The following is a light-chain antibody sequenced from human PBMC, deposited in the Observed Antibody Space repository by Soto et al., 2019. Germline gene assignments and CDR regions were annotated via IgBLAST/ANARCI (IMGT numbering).Light chain of an antibody. CDR1: QSIRSW. CDR3: QQYSAYPYT. J-gene: IGKJ2*01. V-gene: IGKV1-5*01. CDR2: DGS. Sequence: DIQMTQFLSTLSASVGDRVTITCRASQSIRSWLAWYQQKPGKAPKLLIYDGSSLQSGVPSGFSGSGSGTEFTLTINSLQPDDFATYYCQQYSAYPYTFGQGTKVETK.